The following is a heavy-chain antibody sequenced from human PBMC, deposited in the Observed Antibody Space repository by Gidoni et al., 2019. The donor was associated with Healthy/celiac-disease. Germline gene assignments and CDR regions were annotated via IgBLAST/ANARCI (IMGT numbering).Heavy chain of an antibody. CDR1: GGSFSGYY. J-gene: IGHJ3*02. Sequence: QVQLQQWGAGLLKPSETLSLTCAVYGGSFSGYYWSWIRQPPGKGLEWIGEINHSGSTNYNPSLKSRVTISVDTSKNQFSLKLSSVTAADTAVYYCARGVGYGDYHDAFDIWGQGTMVTVSS. V-gene: IGHV4-34*01. D-gene: IGHD4-17*01. CDR3: ARGVGYGDYHDAFDI. CDR2: INHSGST.